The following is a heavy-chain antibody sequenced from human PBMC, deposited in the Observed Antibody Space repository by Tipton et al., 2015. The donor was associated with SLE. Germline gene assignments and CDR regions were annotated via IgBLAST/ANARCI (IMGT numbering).Heavy chain of an antibody. V-gene: IGHV4-59*01. CDR3: ARRVGATRSYGMDV. J-gene: IGHJ6*02. D-gene: IGHD1-26*01. Sequence: LRLSCAVYGGSFSGYYWSWIRQPPGKGLEWIGYIYYSGSTNYNPSLKSRVTISVDTSKNQFSLKLSSVTAADTAVYYCARRVGATRSYGMDVWGQGTTVTVSS. CDR2: IYYSGST. CDR1: GGSFSGYY.